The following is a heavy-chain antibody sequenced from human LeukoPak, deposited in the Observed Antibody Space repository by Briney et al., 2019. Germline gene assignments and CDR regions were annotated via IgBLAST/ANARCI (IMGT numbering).Heavy chain of an antibody. CDR3: ARDLRYCSSTSCSPGSGWFDP. CDR2: INPNSGGT. V-gene: IGHV1-2*02. J-gene: IGHJ5*02. D-gene: IGHD2-2*01. CDR1: GYTFTGYY. Sequence: ASVKVSXKASGYTFTGYYMHWVRQAPGQGLEWMGWINPNSGGTNYAQKFQGRVTMTRDTSISTAYMELSRLRSDDTAVYYCARDLRYCSSTSCSPGSGWFDPWGQGTLVTVSS.